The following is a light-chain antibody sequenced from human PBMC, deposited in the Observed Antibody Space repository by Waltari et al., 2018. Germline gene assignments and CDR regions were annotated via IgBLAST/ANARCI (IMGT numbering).Light chain of an antibody. Sequence: SSELTQDPAVSVALGQTVRITCQGDSLRTSYASWYQQKSGQAPVLVLFVKNKRPSGIPDRFSGYDSETTTSLTITGAQAEDEADYYCSSRDSSASHVLFGRGTRLTVL. CDR1: SLRTSY. CDR3: SSRDSSASHVL. V-gene: IGLV3-19*01. CDR2: VKN. J-gene: IGLJ2*01.